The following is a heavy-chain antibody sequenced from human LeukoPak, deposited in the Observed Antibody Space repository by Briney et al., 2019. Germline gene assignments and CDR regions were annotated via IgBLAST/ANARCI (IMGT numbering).Heavy chain of an antibody. CDR2: INTDSGGT. J-gene: IGHJ4*02. CDR1: GYTFTGYY. D-gene: IGHD2-2*01. Sequence: ASVKVSCKASGYTFTGYYMHWVRQAPGQGLEWMGWINTDSGGTKYAEKFQARVTMTRDTSISTAYMELSRMRSDDTAVYYCARQNCSSTSCVLGDFDYWGQGTLVTVSS. V-gene: IGHV1-2*02. CDR3: ARQNCSSTSCVLGDFDY.